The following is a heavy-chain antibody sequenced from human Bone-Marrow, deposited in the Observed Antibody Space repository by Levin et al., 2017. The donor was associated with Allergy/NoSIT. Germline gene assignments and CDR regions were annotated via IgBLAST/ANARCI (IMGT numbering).Heavy chain of an antibody. Sequence: PSETLSLTCNVSGVSINNYFWSWILQPPGKGLEWIGYIYSTASSSYNPSLKNRVTMSIETSKNQASLKLRSVTAADTAVYYCARAEDRESSVWYGTKDYAMEFWGQGTTVTVSS. CDR1: GVSINNYF. CDR3: ARAEDRESSVWYGTKDYAMEF. J-gene: IGHJ6*02. D-gene: IGHD6-19*01. CDR2: IYSTASS. V-gene: IGHV4-59*01.